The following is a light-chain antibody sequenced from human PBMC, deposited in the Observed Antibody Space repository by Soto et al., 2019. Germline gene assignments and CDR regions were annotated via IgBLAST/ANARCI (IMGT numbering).Light chain of an antibody. Sequence: DVQLTQSPSTLSASLGDRVTITCRASESISNWLAWYQQKPGKAPKVLIYDASSLESGVPSRFTGSRSGTEFTLSIRSLEPDDFATYYCQQYGSSPPFAFGGGTKIEIK. CDR3: QQYGSSPPFA. V-gene: IGKV1-5*01. J-gene: IGKJ4*01. CDR1: ESISNW. CDR2: DAS.